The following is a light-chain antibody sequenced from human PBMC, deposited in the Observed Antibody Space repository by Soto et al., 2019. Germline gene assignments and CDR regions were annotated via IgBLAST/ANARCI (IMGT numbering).Light chain of an antibody. Sequence: QSVLTQPASVSGSPGQSITISCTGTSSDVGGYNYVSWYQQHPGKAPKLMIYDVSNRPSGVSNRFSGSKSGNTASLTISGLQAEDEADYYCSSYTRSSPRVFGTGTKLTVL. CDR3: SSYTRSSPRV. J-gene: IGLJ1*01. CDR2: DVS. V-gene: IGLV2-14*01. CDR1: SSDVGGYNY.